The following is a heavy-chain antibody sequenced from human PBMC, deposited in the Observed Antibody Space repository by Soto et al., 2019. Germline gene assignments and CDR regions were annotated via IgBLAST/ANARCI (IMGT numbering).Heavy chain of an antibody. CDR1: GFTFSSYS. J-gene: IGHJ6*03. CDR2: ISSSSSTI. D-gene: IGHD4-17*01. V-gene: IGHV3-48*01. Sequence: AGGSLRLSCAASGFTFSSYSMNWVRQAPGKGLEWVSYISSSSSTIYYADSVKGRFTVSRDNAKNSLYLQMNSLRAEDTAVYYCARVWARSDYGDFGFAMYVWGKGTTVTVSS. CDR3: ARVWARSDYGDFGFAMYV.